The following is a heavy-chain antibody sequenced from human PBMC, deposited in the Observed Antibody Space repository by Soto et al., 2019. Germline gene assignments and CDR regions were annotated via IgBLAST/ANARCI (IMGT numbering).Heavy chain of an antibody. V-gene: IGHV3-48*01. D-gene: IGHD6-13*01. CDR1: GFTFSSYS. CDR3: ARHPERIAEIGWFDP. CDR2: ISSSSSTI. J-gene: IGHJ5*02. Sequence: PGGSLRLSCAASGFTFSSYSMNWVRQAPGKGLEWVSYISSSSSTIYYADSVKGRFTISRDNAKNSLYLQMNSLRVEDTAVYYCARHPERIAEIGWFDPWGQGTLVTVSS.